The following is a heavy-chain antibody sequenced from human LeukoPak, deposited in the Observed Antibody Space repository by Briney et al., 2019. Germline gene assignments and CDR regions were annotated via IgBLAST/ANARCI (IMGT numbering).Heavy chain of an antibody. V-gene: IGHV3-30*03. CDR3: AIDRLLWFGELLWDFDY. CDR2: ISYDGSNK. D-gene: IGHD3-10*01. Sequence: GGSLRLSCAASGFTFSSYGMHWVRQAPGKGLEWVAVISYDGSNKYYADSVKGRFTISRDNSKNTLYLQMNSLRAEDTAVYYCAIDRLLWFGELLWDFDYWGQGTLVTVSS. J-gene: IGHJ4*02. CDR1: GFTFSSYG.